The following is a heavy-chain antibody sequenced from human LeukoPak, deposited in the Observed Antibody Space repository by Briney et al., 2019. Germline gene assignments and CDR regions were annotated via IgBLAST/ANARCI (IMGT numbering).Heavy chain of an antibody. CDR2: INPNSGAT. Sequence: ASVKVSCKASGYTFTGYYLHWVRQAPGQGLEWMGWINPNSGATNYAQKFQGRVTMTRDTSISTAYMELSSLRFGDTAVYCCARGIAVAGIDYWGQGTLVTVSS. CDR1: GYTFTGYY. CDR3: ARGIAVAGIDY. D-gene: IGHD6-19*01. V-gene: IGHV1-2*02. J-gene: IGHJ4*02.